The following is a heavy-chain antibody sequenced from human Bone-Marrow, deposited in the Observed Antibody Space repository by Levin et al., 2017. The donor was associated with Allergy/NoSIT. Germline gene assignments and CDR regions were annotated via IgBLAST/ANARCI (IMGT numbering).Heavy chain of an antibody. Sequence: KISCKASGGTFSSYAISWVRQAPGEGPEWMGRIISILGIANYAQKFQGRVTITADKSTSTAYMELSSLRSEDTAVYYCARGGVGPSRYVDYWGQGTLVTVSS. CDR2: IISILGIA. CDR1: GGTFSSYA. V-gene: IGHV1-69*04. J-gene: IGHJ4*02. CDR3: ARGGVGPSRYVDY. D-gene: IGHD2-2*01.